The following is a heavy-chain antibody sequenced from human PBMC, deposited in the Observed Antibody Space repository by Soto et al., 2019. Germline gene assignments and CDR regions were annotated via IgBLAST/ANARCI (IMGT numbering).Heavy chain of an antibody. CDR1: GGSFIDYY. D-gene: IGHD3-10*01. V-gene: IGHV4-34*01. Sequence: PSETLSLTCAVYGGSFIDYYWSWIRQPPGKGLEWIGEINHSGSTNYNPSLKSRVTISVDTSKNQFSLKLSSVTAADTAVYYCAREGRYYASGRFWWFDPWGQGTLVTVSS. J-gene: IGHJ5*02. CDR2: INHSGST. CDR3: AREGRYYASGRFWWFDP.